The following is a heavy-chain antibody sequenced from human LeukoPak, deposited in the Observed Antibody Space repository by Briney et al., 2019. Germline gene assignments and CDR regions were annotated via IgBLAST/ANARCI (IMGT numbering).Heavy chain of an antibody. J-gene: IGHJ4*02. Sequence: SETLSLTCAVYGGSFSGYYWSWIRQPPGKGLEWIGEINHSGSTNYNPSLKSRVTISVDTSKNQFSLKLSSVTAADTAVYYCANRSGNRPFDYWGQGTLVTVSS. CDR3: ANRSGNRPFDY. CDR2: INHSGST. V-gene: IGHV4-34*01. D-gene: IGHD6-6*01. CDR1: GGSFSGYY.